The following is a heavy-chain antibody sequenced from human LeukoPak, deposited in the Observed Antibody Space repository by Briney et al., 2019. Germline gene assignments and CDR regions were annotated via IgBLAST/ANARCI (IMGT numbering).Heavy chain of an antibody. CDR1: GYTXTGYY. Sequence: ASVKVSCKASGYTXTGYYMHGVRQAPGQGLERMGWINPNSGGTNYAQKFQGRVTMTRDTSISTAYMELSRLRSDDTAVYYCARARGKTLLGYWGQGTLVTASS. V-gene: IGHV1-2*02. CDR2: INPNSGGT. D-gene: IGHD4-23*01. J-gene: IGHJ4*02. CDR3: ARARGKTLLGY.